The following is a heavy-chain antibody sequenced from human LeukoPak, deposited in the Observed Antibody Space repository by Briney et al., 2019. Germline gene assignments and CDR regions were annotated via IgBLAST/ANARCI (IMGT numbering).Heavy chain of an antibody. D-gene: IGHD6-19*01. Sequence: ASVKVSCKASGYTFTSYAMHWVRQAPGQRLEWTGWINAGNGNTKYSQKFQGRVTITRDTSASTAYMELSSLRSEDTAVYYCARGYSSGWHVFDYWGQGTLVTVSS. CDR1: GYTFTSYA. CDR2: INAGNGNT. V-gene: IGHV1-3*01. J-gene: IGHJ4*02. CDR3: ARGYSSGWHVFDY.